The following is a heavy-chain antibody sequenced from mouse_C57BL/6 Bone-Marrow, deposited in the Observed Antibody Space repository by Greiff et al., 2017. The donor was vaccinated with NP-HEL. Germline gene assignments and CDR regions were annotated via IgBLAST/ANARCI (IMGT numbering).Heavy chain of an antibody. CDR2: ISNGGGST. D-gene: IGHD1-1*01. V-gene: IGHV5-12*01. J-gene: IGHJ1*03. CDR1: GFTFSDYY. CDR3: ARHHYYGSSHWYFDV. Sequence: EVQGVESGGGLVQPGGSLKLSCAASGFTFSDYYMYWVRQTPEKRLEWVAYISNGGGSTYYPDTVKGRFTISRDNAKNTLYLQMSRLKSEDTAMYYCARHHYYGSSHWYFDVWGTGTTVTVSS.